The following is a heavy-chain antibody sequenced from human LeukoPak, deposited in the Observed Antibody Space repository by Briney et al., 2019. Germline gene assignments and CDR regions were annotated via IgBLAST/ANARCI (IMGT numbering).Heavy chain of an antibody. CDR3: ARMEDSSGWSFLAWY. V-gene: IGHV3-21*01. J-gene: IGHJ4*02. CDR1: GFTFSTYS. D-gene: IGHD6-19*01. Sequence: KPGGSLRLSCAASGFTFSTYSMNWVRQAPGKGLEWVSSISSGSSFIYYADSVKGRFTISRDNAKNSLFLQMNSLRAEDTAVYYCARMEDSSGWSFLAWYWGQGTLVTVSS. CDR2: ISSGSSFI.